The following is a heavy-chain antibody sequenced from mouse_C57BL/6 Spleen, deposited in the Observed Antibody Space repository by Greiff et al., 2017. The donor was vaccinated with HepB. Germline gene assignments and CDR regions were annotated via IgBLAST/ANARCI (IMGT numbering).Heavy chain of an antibody. CDR2: ISDGGSYT. CDR1: GFTFSSYA. Sequence: EVQGVESGGGLVKPGGSLKLSCAASGFTFSSYAMSWVRQTPEKRLEWVATISDGGSYTYYPDNVKGRFTISRDNAKNNLYLQMSHLKSEDTAMYYCARGGDYLAWFAYWGQGTLVTVSA. D-gene: IGHD2-4*01. CDR3: ARGGDYLAWFAY. J-gene: IGHJ3*01. V-gene: IGHV5-4*01.